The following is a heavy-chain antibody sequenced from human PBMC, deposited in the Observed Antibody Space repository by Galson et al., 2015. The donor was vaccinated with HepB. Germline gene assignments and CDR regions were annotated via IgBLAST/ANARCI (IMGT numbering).Heavy chain of an antibody. D-gene: IGHD1-7*01. Sequence: SLRLSCAASGFTFSSYGMHWVRQAPGKGLEWVAVIWYDGSNKYYADSVRGRFTISRDNSKNTLYLQMNSLRAEDTAVYYCARDQGIAPRRITGTTGFDYWAREPWSPSPQ. J-gene: IGHJ4*02. CDR1: GFTFSSYG. CDR2: IWYDGSNK. CDR3: ARDQGIAPRRITGTTGFDY. V-gene: IGHV3-33*01.